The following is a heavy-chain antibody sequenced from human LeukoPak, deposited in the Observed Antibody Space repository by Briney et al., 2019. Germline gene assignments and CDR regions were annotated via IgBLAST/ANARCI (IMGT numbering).Heavy chain of an antibody. D-gene: IGHD6-13*01. J-gene: IGHJ5*02. CDR2: INHSGRT. V-gene: IGHV4-34*01. Sequence: AETLSLTCAVYGGSFSGYYWRWIRQPPGKGLAWIGEINHSGRTNYNPALKTRVTISVDTSKNQFSLKLSSVTAADTAVYYCARGIGYSSSWYRRNWFDPWGQGTLVTVSS. CDR1: GGSFSGYY. CDR3: ARGIGYSSSWYRRNWFDP.